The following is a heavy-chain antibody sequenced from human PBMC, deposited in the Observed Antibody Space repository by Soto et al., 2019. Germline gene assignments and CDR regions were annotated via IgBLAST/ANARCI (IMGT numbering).Heavy chain of an antibody. CDR3: ARVGDSSRWWAYYYYCMDV. V-gene: IGHV1-18*01. CDR1: GYTFTSYG. D-gene: IGHD6-13*01. CDR2: ISAYNGNT. Sequence: QVQLVQSGAEVKKPGASVKVSCKASGYTFTSYGISWVRQAPGQGLEWMGWISAYNGNTNYAQKLQGRVTMTTDTPTSTAYMELRSLRSDDTAVYYCARVGDSSRWWAYYYYCMDVWGQGPTVTVSS. J-gene: IGHJ6*02.